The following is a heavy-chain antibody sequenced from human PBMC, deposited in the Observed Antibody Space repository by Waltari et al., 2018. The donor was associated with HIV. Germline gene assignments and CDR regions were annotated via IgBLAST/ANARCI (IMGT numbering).Heavy chain of an antibody. Sequence: QVQLQESGPGLVKPSETLSLTCTVSGGSTSSYYGSRNRPPAGTGLEWIGRINTSGSTNYNPSLKSRLTMSVDTSKNQFSLNLSSVTAADTAVYYCARVAPYDSSGYYRGIFDYWGQGTLVTVSS. CDR2: INTSGST. D-gene: IGHD3-22*01. J-gene: IGHJ4*02. CDR3: ARVAPYDSSGYYRGIFDY. CDR1: GGSTSSYY. V-gene: IGHV4-4*07.